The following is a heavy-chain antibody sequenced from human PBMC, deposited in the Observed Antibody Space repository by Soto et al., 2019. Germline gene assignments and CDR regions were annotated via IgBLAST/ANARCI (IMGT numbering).Heavy chain of an antibody. V-gene: IGHV3-33*08. J-gene: IGHJ3*02. D-gene: IGHD5-18*01. CDR2: IWYDGSNK. CDR1: GFTFDDYA. Sequence: PGGSLRLSCAASGFTFDDYAMHWVRQAPGKGLEWVAVIWYDGSNKYYADSVKGRFTISGDNSKNTLYLQMNSLRAEDTAVYYCARDRRGYSYGLDAFDIWGQGTMVTVSS. CDR3: ARDRRGYSYGLDAFDI.